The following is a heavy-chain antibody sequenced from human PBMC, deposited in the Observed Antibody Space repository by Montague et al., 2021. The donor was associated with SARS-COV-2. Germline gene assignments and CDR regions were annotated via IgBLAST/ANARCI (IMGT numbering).Heavy chain of an antibody. D-gene: IGHD3-3*01. CDR1: GGSISSYY. CDR2: IYYSGST. Sequence: SETLSLTCTVSGGSISSYYWSWIRQPPGKGLEWIGYIYYSGSTNYNPSLKSRVTISVDTSKNQFSLKLGSVTAADAAVYYCARVPRNYDFWSGFYDAFDIRGQGTMVTVSS. V-gene: IGHV4-59*01. J-gene: IGHJ3*02. CDR3: ARVPRNYDFWSGFYDAFDI.